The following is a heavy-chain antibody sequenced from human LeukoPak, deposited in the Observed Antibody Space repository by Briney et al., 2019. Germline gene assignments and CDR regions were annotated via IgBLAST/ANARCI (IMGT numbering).Heavy chain of an antibody. Sequence: SETLSLTCTVSGGSISSYYWSWVRQPPGKGLEWIGYIYYSGSTNYNPSLKSRVTISVDTSKNQFSLKLSSVTAADTAVYYCARLYYYDSSGYYHYYFDYWGQGTLVTVSS. J-gene: IGHJ4*02. CDR3: ARLYYYDSSGYYHYYFDY. CDR2: IYYSGST. D-gene: IGHD3-22*01. CDR1: GGSISSYY. V-gene: IGHV4-59*08.